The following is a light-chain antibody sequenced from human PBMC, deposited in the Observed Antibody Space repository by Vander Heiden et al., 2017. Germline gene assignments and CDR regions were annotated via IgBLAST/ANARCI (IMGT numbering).Light chain of an antibody. J-gene: IGLJ3*02. Sequence: QSVLTQPPSASGTPGQRVTISCSGSRSNIGSNTVNWYQQLPGTAPKVLMYSNNQRPSGVPDRFSGSKSGTSASLAISGLQSEDEADYYCAAWDDSLNGWVFGGGTKLTVL. CDR3: AAWDDSLNGWV. CDR1: RSNIGSNT. V-gene: IGLV1-44*01. CDR2: SNN.